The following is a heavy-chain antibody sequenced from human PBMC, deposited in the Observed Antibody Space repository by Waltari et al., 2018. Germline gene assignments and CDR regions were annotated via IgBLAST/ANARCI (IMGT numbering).Heavy chain of an antibody. CDR1: GGPIISYY. CDR2: TYSSGST. V-gene: IGHV4-59*01. CDR3: ARDRGYQDY. J-gene: IGHJ4*02. Sequence: QVQLQESGPGLVKPSETLSLTCTVPGGPIISYYWSWIRQPPGKGLEWIGYTYSSGSTNYNPSPKSRVIISVDTSKNQFSLKVRSMTAADTAVYYCARDRGYQDYWGQGTLVTVSS. D-gene: IGHD3-10*01.